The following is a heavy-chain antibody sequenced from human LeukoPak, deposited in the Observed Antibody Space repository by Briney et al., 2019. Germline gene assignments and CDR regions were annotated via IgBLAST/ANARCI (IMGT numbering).Heavy chain of an antibody. D-gene: IGHD1-26*01. V-gene: IGHV3-23*01. CDR1: GFTFSSYA. J-gene: IGHJ3*02. CDR2: ISGSGDIA. Sequence: PGGSLRLSCAASGFTFSSYAMTRVRQAPGKGLEWVSVISGSGDIAYYADSVKGRFTISRDNSKNTLYLQMNSLSAEDTAVYYCAKGVGATSGRAFDIWGQGTMVTVSS. CDR3: AKGVGATSGRAFDI.